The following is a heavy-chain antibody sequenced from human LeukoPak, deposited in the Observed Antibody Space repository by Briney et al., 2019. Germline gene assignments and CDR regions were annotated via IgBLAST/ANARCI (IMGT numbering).Heavy chain of an antibody. CDR1: GFTFSSYS. CDR2: ISGSGGDT. CDR3: AKERWTTTAFDY. J-gene: IGHJ4*02. V-gene: IGHV3-23*01. Sequence: GGSLRLSCAAPGFTFSSYSMSWVRQAPGKGLEWVSAISGSGGDTYYADCVKGRFTISRDNSTSSLYLEMNRLRAEDTAVYYCAKERWTTTAFDYWGQGTLVTVSS. D-gene: IGHD4-23*01.